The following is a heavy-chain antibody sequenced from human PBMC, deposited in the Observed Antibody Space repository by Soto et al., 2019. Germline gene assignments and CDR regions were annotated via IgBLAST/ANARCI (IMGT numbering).Heavy chain of an antibody. CDR1: GFTFSSYD. CDR2: IGTAGDT. V-gene: IGHV3-13*01. D-gene: IGHD1-26*01. J-gene: IGHJ6*02. Sequence: GGSLRLSCAASGFTFSSYDMHWVRQATGKGLEWVSAIGTAGDTYYPGSVKGRFTISRENAKNSLYLQMNSLRAEDTAVYYCAREMGATKGYYGMDVWGQGTTVTVSS. CDR3: AREMGATKGYYGMDV.